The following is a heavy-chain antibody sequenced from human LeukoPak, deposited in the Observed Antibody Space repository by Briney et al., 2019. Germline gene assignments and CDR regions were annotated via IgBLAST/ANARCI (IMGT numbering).Heavy chain of an antibody. CDR3: ATRFPYGSGSADY. CDR2: ISYSGDT. Sequence: SEALSLTCTVSGGSISTTNYYWGWVRQPPGKGLEWIASISYSGDTYYSPSLKSRVTISVDKSRNQFPLKLSSVTAADTAAYYCATRFPYGSGSADYWGQGTLVTVSS. J-gene: IGHJ4*02. CDR1: GGSISTTNYY. V-gene: IGHV4-39*01. D-gene: IGHD3-10*01.